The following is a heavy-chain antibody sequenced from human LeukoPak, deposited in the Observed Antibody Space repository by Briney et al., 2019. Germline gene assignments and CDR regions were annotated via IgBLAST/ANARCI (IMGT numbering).Heavy chain of an antibody. CDR3: ARGNYYFDY. Sequence: PGGSLRLSCAASGFTFSSYAMPWVRQAPGKGQEWVAVISYDGSNKYYADSVKGRFTISRDNSKNTLYLQMNSLRAEDTAVYYCARGNYYFDYWGQGTLVTVSS. D-gene: IGHD1-7*01. CDR2: ISYDGSNK. V-gene: IGHV3-30-3*01. CDR1: GFTFSSYA. J-gene: IGHJ4*02.